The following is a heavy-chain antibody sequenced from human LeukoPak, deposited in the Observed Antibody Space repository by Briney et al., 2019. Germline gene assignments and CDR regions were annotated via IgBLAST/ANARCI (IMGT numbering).Heavy chain of an antibody. CDR3: ARTYDFWSGYYFD. D-gene: IGHD3-3*01. Sequence: ASVKVSCKASGYTFTGYYMHWVRQAPGQGLEWMGWINPNSGGTNYAQKFQGRVTMTRDTSISTAYMELSRLRSDDTAVYYCARTYDFWSGYYFDWGQGTLVTVSS. V-gene: IGHV1-2*02. CDR2: INPNSGGT. CDR1: GYTFTGYY. J-gene: IGHJ4*02.